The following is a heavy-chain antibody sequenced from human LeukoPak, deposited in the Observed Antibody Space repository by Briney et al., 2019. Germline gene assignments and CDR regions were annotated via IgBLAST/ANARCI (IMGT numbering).Heavy chain of an antibody. D-gene: IGHD2-2*01. J-gene: IGHJ6*02. CDR2: TYHRSKWYN. Sequence: SQTLSLTCAISGDSVSSNSAAWNWIRQSPSRGLEWLGRTYHRSKWYNDYAVSVKSRITINPDTSKNQFSLQLNSVTPEDTAVYYCARAAVSLSCGPVSFYGMDVWGQETTVTVCS. CDR3: ARAAVSLSCGPVSFYGMDV. V-gene: IGHV6-1*01. CDR1: GDSVSSNSAA.